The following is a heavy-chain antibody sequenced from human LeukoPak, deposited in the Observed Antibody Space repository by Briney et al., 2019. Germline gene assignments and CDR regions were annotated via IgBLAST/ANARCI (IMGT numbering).Heavy chain of an antibody. J-gene: IGHJ5*02. V-gene: IGHV4-39*01. Sequence: SETLSLTCTVSGGSISSSSYYWGWIRQPPGKGLEWIGSIYYSGSTYYNPSLKSRVTISVDTSKNQFSPKLSSVTAADTAVYYCARPGSTVIDPWGQGTLVTVSS. CDR3: ARPGSTVIDP. CDR2: IYYSGST. D-gene: IGHD5/OR15-5a*01. CDR1: GGSISSSSYY.